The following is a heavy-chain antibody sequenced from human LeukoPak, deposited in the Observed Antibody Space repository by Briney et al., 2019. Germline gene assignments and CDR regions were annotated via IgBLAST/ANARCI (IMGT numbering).Heavy chain of an antibody. J-gene: IGHJ4*02. CDR1: GFKFDDHG. CDR3: ARGPDGDYSYNYFDY. D-gene: IGHD4-17*01. V-gene: IGHV3-20*04. Sequence: GGSLRLSCAASGFKFDDHGMNWVRQVPGKGLEWVSGIDWSGGHTGYGESVKGRFTISGDNAKSSLYLQMNSLRVEDTALYYCARGPDGDYSYNYFDYWGQGILVTVSS. CDR2: IDWSGGHT.